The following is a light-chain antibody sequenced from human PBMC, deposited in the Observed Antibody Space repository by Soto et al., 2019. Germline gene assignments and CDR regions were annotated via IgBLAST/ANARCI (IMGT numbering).Light chain of an antibody. CDR2: GAS. CDR3: QRYGSSPYS. Sequence: EIVLTQSPGTLSLSPGERATLSCRASQSVSSSYLAWYQQKPGQAPRLLIYGASSRATGIPDRFSGSGSGTEFTLTISRLEPEDFAMYYCQRYGSSPYSFGQGTKLEIK. V-gene: IGKV3-20*01. J-gene: IGKJ2*01. CDR1: QSVSSSY.